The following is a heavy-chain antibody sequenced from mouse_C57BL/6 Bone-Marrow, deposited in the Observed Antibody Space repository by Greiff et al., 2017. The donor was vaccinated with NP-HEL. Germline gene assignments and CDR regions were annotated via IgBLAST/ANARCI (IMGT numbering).Heavy chain of an antibody. D-gene: IGHD1-1*01. V-gene: IGHV5-17*01. Sequence: DVHLVESGGGLVKPGGSLKLSCAASGFTFSDYGMHWVRQAPEKGLEWVAYISSGSSTIYYADTVKGRFTISRDNAKNTLFLQMTSLRSEDTAMYYCARRTYYYGSGPWFAYWGQGTLVTVSA. CDR3: ARRTYYYGSGPWFAY. CDR1: GFTFSDYG. J-gene: IGHJ3*01. CDR2: ISSGSSTI.